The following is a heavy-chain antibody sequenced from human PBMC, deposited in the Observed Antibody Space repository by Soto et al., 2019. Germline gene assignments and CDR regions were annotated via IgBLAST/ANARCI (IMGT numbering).Heavy chain of an antibody. CDR1: GYTFTSYG. CDR3: ASDQAMAQFDY. V-gene: IGHV1-18*01. D-gene: IGHD5-18*01. J-gene: IGHJ4*02. Sequence: QVQLVQSGAEVKKPGASVKVSCKASGYTFTSYGISWVRQAPGQGLEWMGWINAYNGNTKYAQKLQGRVTMTTDTSTSTAYRELRSLRSDDTAVYYCASDQAMAQFDYWGQGTLVTVSS. CDR2: INAYNGNT.